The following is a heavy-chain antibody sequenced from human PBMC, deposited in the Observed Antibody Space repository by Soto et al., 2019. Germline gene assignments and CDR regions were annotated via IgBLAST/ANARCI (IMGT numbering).Heavy chain of an antibody. J-gene: IGHJ6*02. CDR3: ARDSSHIVVVVAARLRYYYYGMDV. CDR2: IIPIFGTA. Sequence: SVKVSCKASGGTFSSYAISWVRQAPGQGLEWMGGIIPIFGTANYAQKFQGRVTITADESTSTAYMELSSLRSEDTTVYYCARDSSHIVVVVAARLRYYYYGMDVWGQGTTVTVSS. V-gene: IGHV1-69*13. CDR1: GGTFSSYA. D-gene: IGHD2-15*01.